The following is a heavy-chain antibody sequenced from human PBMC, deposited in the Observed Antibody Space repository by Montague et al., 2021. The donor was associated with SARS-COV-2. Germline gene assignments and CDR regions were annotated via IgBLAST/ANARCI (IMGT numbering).Heavy chain of an antibody. V-gene: IGHV3-64*01. Sequence: YLSLSCSASGFTFSSYAMHWVRQAPGKGLEYVSGIINNGGTTYYANSVKGRFTISRDNSENTLYLQMGSLRGEDMAVYYCARAPMVRGVSPPQIALDIWGRGTMVTVSS. J-gene: IGHJ3*02. CDR3: ARAPMVRGVSPPQIALDI. CDR2: IINNGGTT. CDR1: GFTFSSYA. D-gene: IGHD3-10*01.